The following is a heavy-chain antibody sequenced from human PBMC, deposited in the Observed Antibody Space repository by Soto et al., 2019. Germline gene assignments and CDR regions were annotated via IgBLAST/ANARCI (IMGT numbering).Heavy chain of an antibody. D-gene: IGHD6-25*01. CDR1: GGSISSSSYY. CDR2: IYYSGST. J-gene: IGHJ4*02. V-gene: IGHV4-39*01. Sequence: ETLRVTYTVSGGSISSSSYYWGWIRQPPGKGLEWIGSIYYSGSTYYNPSLKSRVTISVDTSKNQFSLKLSSVTAADTAVYYCARRTPPNAASREGYYFDYWGQGTLVTVS. CDR3: ARRTPPNAASREGYYFDY.